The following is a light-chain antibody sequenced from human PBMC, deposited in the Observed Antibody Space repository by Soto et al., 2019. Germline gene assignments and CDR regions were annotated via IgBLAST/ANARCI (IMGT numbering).Light chain of an antibody. V-gene: IGKV3-15*01. CDR2: DAS. CDR1: QSISNN. Sequence: VMTQSPATLSVSPGESATLSCRASQSISNNLAWYQQKPGQAPRLLMYDASTRATGIPDRFSGSGSGAEFTLTISSLQSEDLAVYYCQQYNNWPRTFGRGTKVEVK. CDR3: QQYNNWPRT. J-gene: IGKJ1*01.